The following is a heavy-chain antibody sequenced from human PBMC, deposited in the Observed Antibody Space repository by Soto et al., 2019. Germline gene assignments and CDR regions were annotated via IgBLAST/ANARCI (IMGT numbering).Heavy chain of an antibody. CDR2: INPSGGST. V-gene: IGHV1-46*01. D-gene: IGHD6-19*01. CDR1: GYTFTSYY. Sequence: SVKVSCKASGYTFTSYYMHWVRQAPGQGLEWMGIINPSGGSTSYAQRFQGRVTMTRDTSTSTVYMELSSLRSEDTAVYYCARELGSGWGNYYYYGMDVWGQGTTVTVSS. J-gene: IGHJ6*02. CDR3: ARELGSGWGNYYYYGMDV.